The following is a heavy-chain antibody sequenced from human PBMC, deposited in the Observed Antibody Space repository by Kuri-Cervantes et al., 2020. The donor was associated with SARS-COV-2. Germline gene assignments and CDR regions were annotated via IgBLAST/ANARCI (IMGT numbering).Heavy chain of an antibody. V-gene: IGHV3-7*05. CDR2: IKQDGSEK. Sequence: GGSLRLSCAASGFTFSSYWMSWVRQAPGKGLEWVANIKQDGSEKYYVDSVKGRFTISRDNAKNSLYLQMNSLRAEGTAVYYCAREGFQYQLLRGAYFDYWGQGTLVTVSS. CDR1: GFTFSSYW. CDR3: AREGFQYQLLRGAYFDY. J-gene: IGHJ4*02. D-gene: IGHD2-2*01.